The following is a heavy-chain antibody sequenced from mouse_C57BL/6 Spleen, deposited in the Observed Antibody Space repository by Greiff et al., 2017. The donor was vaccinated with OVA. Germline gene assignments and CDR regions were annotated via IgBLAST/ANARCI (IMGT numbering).Heavy chain of an antibody. V-gene: IGHV1-69*01. J-gene: IGHJ2*01. CDR2: IDPSDSYT. Sequence: QVQLQQPGAELVMPGASVKLSCTASGYTFTSYWMHWVKQRPGQGLEWIGEIDPSDSYTNYTQKFKGKSTLTVDKSSSTAYMQLSRLTAEDSAVYYCARRDRRGYFDYWGQGTTLTVSS. CDR1: GYTFTSYW. CDR3: ARRDRRGYFDY. D-gene: IGHD3-3*01.